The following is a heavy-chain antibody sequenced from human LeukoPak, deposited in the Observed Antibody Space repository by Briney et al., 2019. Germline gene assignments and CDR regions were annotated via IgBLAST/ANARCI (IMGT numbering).Heavy chain of an antibody. CDR1: GFTFSSYA. CDR3: ARGNSVTYHFYGLDV. Sequence: QSGGSLRLSCAASGFTFSSYAMYWVRQAPGKGREYVSAITSNGGSTYYANSVKGRFTISRDNSKNTLYLQMGSLGAEDMAVYYCARGNSVTYHFYGLDVWGQGTTVTVSS. J-gene: IGHJ6*02. CDR2: ITSNGGST. D-gene: IGHD4-17*01. V-gene: IGHV3-64*01.